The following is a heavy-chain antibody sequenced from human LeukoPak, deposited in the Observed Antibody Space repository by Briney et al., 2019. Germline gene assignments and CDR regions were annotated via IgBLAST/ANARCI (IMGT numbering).Heavy chain of an antibody. CDR3: APTGMVATPYYFDY. CDR1: GFTFSNAW. J-gene: IGHJ4*02. V-gene: IGHV3-21*01. Sequence: GGSLRLSCAASGFTFSNAWMSWVRQAPGKGLEWVSSISSSSSYIYYADSVKGRFTISRDNAKNSLYLQMNSLRAEDTAVYYCAPTGMVATPYYFDYWGQGTLVTVSS. D-gene: IGHD5-12*01. CDR2: ISSSSSYI.